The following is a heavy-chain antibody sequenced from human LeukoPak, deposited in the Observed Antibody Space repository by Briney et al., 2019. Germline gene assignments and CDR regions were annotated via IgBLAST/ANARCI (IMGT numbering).Heavy chain of an antibody. D-gene: IGHD2-21*02. CDR1: GDSFSSNSAA. CDR3: AKDREAYCGGDCYPTSGY. V-gene: IGHV6-1*01. Sequence: SQTLSLTCAISGDSFSSNSAAWNWLRQSPSRGLEWLGRTYYRSKWYNDYAVSVKSRITINPDTSKNQFSLQLNSVTPEDTAVYYCAKDREAYCGGDCYPTSGYWGQGTLVTVSS. CDR2: TYYRSKWYN. J-gene: IGHJ4*02.